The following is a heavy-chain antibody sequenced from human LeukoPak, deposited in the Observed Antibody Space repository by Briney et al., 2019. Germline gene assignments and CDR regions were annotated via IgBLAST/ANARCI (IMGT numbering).Heavy chain of an antibody. D-gene: IGHD5-12*01. Sequence: GASVKASCKASGYSFINYNMNWVRQAPGQGLEWMGWIRTSTGNPTYAQGFTGLIVFSLDTSVSTAYLEISSLKAEDTAVYFCARGGRENSGPFDHWGQGTLVAVSS. V-gene: IGHV7-4-1*02. J-gene: IGHJ4*02. CDR2: IRTSTGNP. CDR1: GYSFINYN. CDR3: ARGGRENSGPFDH.